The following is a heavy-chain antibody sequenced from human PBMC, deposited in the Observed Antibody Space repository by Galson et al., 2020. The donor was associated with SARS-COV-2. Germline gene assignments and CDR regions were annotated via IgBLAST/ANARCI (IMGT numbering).Heavy chain of an antibody. Sequence: SETLSLTCTVSGGSISSHYCSWIWKPPGQGLDRIGYLHYSGSTNYNPSLKSRVTISIATSKNQFSLKLSSVTAADTAVYYCARFTIFGVVIDAFDIWGQGTMVTVSS. CDR2: LHYSGST. CDR1: GGSISSHY. CDR3: ARFTIFGVVIDAFDI. J-gene: IGHJ3*02. V-gene: IGHV4-59*11. D-gene: IGHD3-3*01.